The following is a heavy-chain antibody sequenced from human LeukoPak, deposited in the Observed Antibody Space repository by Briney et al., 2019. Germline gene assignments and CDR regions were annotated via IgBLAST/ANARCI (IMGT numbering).Heavy chain of an antibody. CDR2: INPSGGST. V-gene: IGHV1-46*01. J-gene: IGHJ5*02. CDR1: GYTFTSYY. D-gene: IGHD3-16*02. CDR3: ARDNSVGDIAWWLDP. Sequence: ASVKVSCKASGYTFTSYYMHWVRQAPGQGLEWMGIINPSGGSTSYAQKFQGRVTMTRDMSTTTDYMELSSLRSEDTAVYYCARDNSVGDIAWWLDPWGQGTLVTVSS.